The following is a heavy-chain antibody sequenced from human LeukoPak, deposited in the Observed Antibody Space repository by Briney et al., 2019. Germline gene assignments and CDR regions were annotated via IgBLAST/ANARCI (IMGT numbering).Heavy chain of an antibody. CDR2: IRANGRDT. Sequence: SLKISCAASGFTFSEYSLSWVRQAPGKGLEWVSNIRANGRDTYYTDSVKGRFTISRDNSKNTLYLEMNSLRAEDTAVYYCAKGGYTTSFDPWGQGTLVTVSS. D-gene: IGHD2-15*01. CDR1: GFTFSEYS. CDR3: AKGGYTTSFDP. J-gene: IGHJ5*02. V-gene: IGHV3-23*01.